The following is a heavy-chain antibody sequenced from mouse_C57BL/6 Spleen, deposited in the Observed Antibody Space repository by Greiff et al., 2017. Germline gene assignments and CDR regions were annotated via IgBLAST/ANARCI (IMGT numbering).Heavy chain of an antibody. D-gene: IGHD2-3*01. Sequence: QVQLQQPGAELVKPGASVKLSCKASGYTFTSYWMHWVKQRPGRGLEWIGRIDPNSGGTKYNEKFKSKATLTVDKSSSTAYMQLSSLTSGGSAVYNCAREGMVTEDRCYDAMDYWGQGTSVTVSS. J-gene: IGHJ4*01. CDR1: GYTFTSYW. CDR2: IDPNSGGT. V-gene: IGHV1-72*01. CDR3: AREGMVTEDRCYDAMDY.